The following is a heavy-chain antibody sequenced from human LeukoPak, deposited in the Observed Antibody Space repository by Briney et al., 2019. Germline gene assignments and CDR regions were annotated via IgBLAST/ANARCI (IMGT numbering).Heavy chain of an antibody. CDR2: IHISATT. V-gene: IGHV3-53*01. J-gene: IGHJ4*02. D-gene: IGHD2-15*01. CDR3: ARETRSD. Sequence: GGSLRLSCEASGFTHSSIFMGWVRQAPGKGLEGVSIIHISATTYYSDSVKGRFTISRDNFKNTLYLQMNSLRAEDTAVYYCARETRSDLGQGTLVTVSS. CDR1: GFTHSSIF.